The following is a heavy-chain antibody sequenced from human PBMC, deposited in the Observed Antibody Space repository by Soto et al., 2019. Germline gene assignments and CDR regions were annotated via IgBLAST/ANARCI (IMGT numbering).Heavy chain of an antibody. D-gene: IGHD3-22*01. CDR2: IYYSGRT. Sequence: PSETLSLTCTVSGGSFSSYYWSWIRQPPGKGLEWIGHIYYSGRTNYNPSLKSRVTISGDTSKNQLSLKLSSVTAADTAVYYCARDYYYDSRGYPGAYYYGMDVWGQGTTVTLSS. CDR1: GGSFSSYY. J-gene: IGHJ6*02. CDR3: ARDYYYDSRGYPGAYYYGMDV. V-gene: IGHV4-59*01.